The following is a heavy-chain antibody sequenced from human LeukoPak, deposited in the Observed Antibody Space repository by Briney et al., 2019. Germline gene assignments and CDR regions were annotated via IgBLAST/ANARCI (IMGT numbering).Heavy chain of an antibody. D-gene: IGHD1-7*01. CDR3: ARVAGTIIDY. Sequence: SQTLSLTCALSGDSVSSNSAAWNWLRQSPSRGLEWLGRTYYRSKWYNDYAVSVKSPITINPDTSKNQFSLQLNSVTPEDTAVYYCARVAGTIIDYWGQGTLVTVSS. V-gene: IGHV6-1*01. J-gene: IGHJ4*02. CDR1: GDSVSSNSAA. CDR2: TYYRSKWYN.